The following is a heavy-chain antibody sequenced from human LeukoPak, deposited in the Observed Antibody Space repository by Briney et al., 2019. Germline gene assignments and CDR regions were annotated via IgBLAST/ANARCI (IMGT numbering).Heavy chain of an antibody. CDR1: GYTFTGYY. Sequence: EASVKVSCKASGYTFTGYYMHWVRQAPGQGLEWMGWINTNTGNPTYAQGFTGRFVFSLDTSVRTAYLQISSLKAEDTAVYYCARGSWEYYFDYWGQGTLVTVSS. J-gene: IGHJ4*02. V-gene: IGHV7-4-1*02. CDR2: INTNTGNP. D-gene: IGHD1-26*01. CDR3: ARGSWEYYFDY.